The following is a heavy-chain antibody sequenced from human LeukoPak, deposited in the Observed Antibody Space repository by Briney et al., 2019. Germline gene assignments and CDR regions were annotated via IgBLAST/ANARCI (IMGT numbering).Heavy chain of an antibody. J-gene: IGHJ4*02. CDR1: GFTFSSYS. V-gene: IGHV3-48*01. Sequence: GSLRLSCAASGFTFSSYSMNWVRQAPGKGLERVSYISDRSSTKYYADSVKGRFTISRDNAKNSVFLQMNSLRAEDTAVYYCARDKSGSYFFPFDYWGQGTLVTVSS. D-gene: IGHD1-26*01. CDR3: ARDKSGSYFFPFDY. CDR2: ISDRSSTK.